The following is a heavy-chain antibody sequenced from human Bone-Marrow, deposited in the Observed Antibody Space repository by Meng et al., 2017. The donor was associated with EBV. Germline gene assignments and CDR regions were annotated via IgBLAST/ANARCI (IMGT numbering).Heavy chain of an antibody. CDR3: ATQRRDTDWFDP. CDR2: INHSGST. J-gene: IGHJ5*02. CDR1: GGSFSGYY. V-gene: IGHV4-34*01. Sequence: QVQLQQWGAGLLKPSETLSLTCAVYGGSFSGYYWTWIRQPPGKGLEWIGEINHSGSTNYNPSLKSRVTISVDTSKNQFSLKLSPVTAADTAVYYCATQRRDTDWFDPWGQGTLVTVSS. D-gene: IGHD6-25*01.